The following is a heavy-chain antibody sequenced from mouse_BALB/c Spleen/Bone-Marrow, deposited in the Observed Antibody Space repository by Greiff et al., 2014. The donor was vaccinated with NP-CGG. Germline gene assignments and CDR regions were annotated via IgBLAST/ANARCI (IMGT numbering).Heavy chain of an antibody. Sequence: LVESGPELVKPGALVKISCKASGFTFRGYDINWVKQRPGQGLEWIGWIYPGDGSTKYNEKFKGKATLTADKSSSTAYMQLSSLTSDNSAVYFCARSGDSSGYGFAYWGQGTLVTVSA. CDR2: IYPGDGST. J-gene: IGHJ3*01. CDR3: ARSGDSSGYGFAY. V-gene: IGHV1S33*01. CDR1: GFTFRGYD. D-gene: IGHD3-2*01.